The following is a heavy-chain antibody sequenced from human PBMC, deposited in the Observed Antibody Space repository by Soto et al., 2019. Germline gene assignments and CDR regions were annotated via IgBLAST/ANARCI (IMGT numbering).Heavy chain of an antibody. J-gene: IGHJ5*02. D-gene: IGHD3-22*01. CDR2: IYHLGTT. Sequence: TSETLSLTCLVSGQYIKSNFWWAWVRLSPGRGLEWIGDIYHLGTTNYNPSLKRRVSISLDKSKNQFSLKLTSVTAADTAVYFCARTGKFYYYDMSGLPFDPWGPGVLVTVSS. CDR1: GQYIKSNFW. V-gene: IGHV4-4*02. CDR3: ARTGKFYYYDMSGLPFDP.